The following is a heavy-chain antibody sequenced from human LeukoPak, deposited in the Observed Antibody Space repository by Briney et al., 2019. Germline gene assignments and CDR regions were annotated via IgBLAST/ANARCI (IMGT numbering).Heavy chain of an antibody. D-gene: IGHD5-18*01. CDR2: ISSSSSYI. Sequence: GGSLRLSCAASGFTFSSYSMNWVRQAPGKGLEWVSSISSSSSYIYYADSVKGRFTISRDNAKNSLYLQMNSLRAEDTAVYYCASPGYSFNDAFDIWGQGTMVTVSS. CDR1: GFTFSSYS. J-gene: IGHJ3*02. V-gene: IGHV3-21*01. CDR3: ASPGYSFNDAFDI.